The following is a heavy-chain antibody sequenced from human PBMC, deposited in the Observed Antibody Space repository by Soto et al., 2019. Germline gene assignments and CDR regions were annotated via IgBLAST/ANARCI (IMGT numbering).Heavy chain of an antibody. CDR2: IYYSGST. J-gene: IGHJ5*02. V-gene: IGHV4-31*03. D-gene: IGHD3-10*01. Sequence: TLSLTCTVSGGSISSGGYYWSWIRQHPGKGLEWIGYIYYSGSTYYNPSLKSRVTISEDTSKNQFSLKLSSVTAADTAVYYCARGEASMVRGVSNWFDPWGQGTLVTVSS. CDR1: GGSISSGGYY. CDR3: ARGEASMVRGVSNWFDP.